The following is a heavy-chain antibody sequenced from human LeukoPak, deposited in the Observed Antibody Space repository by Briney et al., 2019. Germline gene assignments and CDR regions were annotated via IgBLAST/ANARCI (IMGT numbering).Heavy chain of an antibody. D-gene: IGHD4/OR15-4a*01. CDR3: AREMGGTVLTSSLDY. J-gene: IGHJ4*02. V-gene: IGHV4-4*02. Sequence: SGTLSLTCGVPGGSVINTNWWTWVRQPPGKGLEGIGVVHLDGRTNYNPSLESRLTMSVDVSENQVSLKLRSVTAADTAVYYCAREMGGTVLTSSLDYWGQGTQVTVSS. CDR2: VHLDGRT. CDR1: GGSVINTNW.